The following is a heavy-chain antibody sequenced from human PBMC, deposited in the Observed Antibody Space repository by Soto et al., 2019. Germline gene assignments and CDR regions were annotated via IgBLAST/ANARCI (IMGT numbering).Heavy chain of an antibody. CDR3: ARDLWGYCGTDRYPLAF. Sequence: SETLSLTCTVSGGSISGYYWSWIRQPPGKGLEWIGYMYNTGSTVYNPSFKSRVTISVDTSKNQFSLKLNSVTAADTAVYYCARDLWGYCGTDRYPLAFSGQGTTVTVSS. J-gene: IGHJ6*02. CDR2: MYNTGST. CDR1: GGSISGYY. V-gene: IGHV4-59*01. D-gene: IGHD2-21*02.